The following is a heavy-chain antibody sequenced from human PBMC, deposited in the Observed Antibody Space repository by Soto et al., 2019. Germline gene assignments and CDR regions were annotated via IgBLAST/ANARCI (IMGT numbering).Heavy chain of an antibody. Sequence: GGSLRLSCAASGFTFSSYGMHWVRQAPGKGLEWVAVISYDGSNKYYADSVKGRFTISRDNSKNTLYLQMNSLRAEDTAVYYCAKGTTMVRATLQRLYYYYGMDVWGQGTTVTVSS. V-gene: IGHV3-30*18. CDR2: ISYDGSNK. J-gene: IGHJ6*02. CDR1: GFTFSSYG. D-gene: IGHD3-10*01. CDR3: AKGTTMVRATLQRLYYYYGMDV.